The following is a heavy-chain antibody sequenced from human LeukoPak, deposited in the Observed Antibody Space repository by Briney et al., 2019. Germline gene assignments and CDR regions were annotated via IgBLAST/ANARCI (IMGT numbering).Heavy chain of an antibody. J-gene: IGHJ4*02. CDR1: GYSFTSYW. V-gene: IGHV5-51*01. CDR3: ARQRYYGSGSYDPLLDY. CDR2: IYPGDSDT. D-gene: IGHD3-10*01. Sequence: GESLKTSCKGSGYSFTSYWIGWVRQMPGKGLEWMGIIYPGDSDTRYSPSFQGQVTISADKSISTAYLQWSSLKASDTAMYYCARQRYYGSGSYDPLLDYWGQGTLVTVSS.